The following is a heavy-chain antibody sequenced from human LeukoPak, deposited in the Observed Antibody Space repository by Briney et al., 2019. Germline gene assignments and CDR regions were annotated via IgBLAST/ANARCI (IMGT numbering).Heavy chain of an antibody. Sequence: GGSLRLSCAASGFTFSSYSMSWVRQAPGKGLEWVSSISSSSSYIYYADSVKGRFTISRDNAKNSLYLQMNSLRAEDTAVYYCARGKKSRIAAATFVVYYYYGMDVWGQGTTVTVSS. CDR2: ISSSSSYI. V-gene: IGHV3-21*04. J-gene: IGHJ6*02. CDR3: ARGKKSRIAAATFVVYYYYGMDV. D-gene: IGHD6-13*01. CDR1: GFTFSSYS.